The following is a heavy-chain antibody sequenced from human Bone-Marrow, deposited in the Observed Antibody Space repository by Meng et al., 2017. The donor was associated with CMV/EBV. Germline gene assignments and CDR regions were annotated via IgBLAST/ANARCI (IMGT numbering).Heavy chain of an antibody. CDR2: ISPNNGGT. CDR1: GYTFTGYN. Sequence: SCKASGYTFTGYNMHWARQAPGQGLEWMGWISPNNGGTKYEQKFQGGVTMTRDTSISTAYMELSRLTSDDTAVYYCVRGGGSSYVDYWGQGTLVTVSS. J-gene: IGHJ4*02. V-gene: IGHV1-2*02. CDR3: VRGGGSSYVDY. D-gene: IGHD1-26*01.